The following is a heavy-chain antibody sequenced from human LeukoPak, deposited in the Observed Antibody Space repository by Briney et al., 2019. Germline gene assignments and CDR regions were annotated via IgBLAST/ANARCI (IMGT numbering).Heavy chain of an antibody. CDR2: IYYSGTT. J-gene: IGHJ3*02. Sequence: SETLSLTCTVSGGSISSYYWSWIRQPPGKGLEWIGYIYYSGTTNYNPSLKSRVTISVDTSKNQFSLKLSSVTAADTAVYYCARSGYCSGGSCYSDAFDIWGQGTMVTVSS. V-gene: IGHV4-59*08. CDR1: GGSISSYY. CDR3: ARSGYCSGGSCYSDAFDI. D-gene: IGHD2-15*01.